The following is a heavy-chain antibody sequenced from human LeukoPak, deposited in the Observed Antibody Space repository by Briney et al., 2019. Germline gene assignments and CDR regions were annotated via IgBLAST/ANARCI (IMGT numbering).Heavy chain of an antibody. J-gene: IGHJ4*02. CDR3: AKGYSGSYAGVDY. CDR1: GFTFDGYV. CDR2: ISWNSDSI. Sequence: GGSLRLSCAASGFTFDGYVMHWVRQAPGKGLEWVSGISWNSDSIAYADSVKGRFTISRDSAKNSLYLQINSLRAEDTASYYCAKGYSGSYAGVDYWGQGTLVTVSS. V-gene: IGHV3-9*01. D-gene: IGHD1-26*01.